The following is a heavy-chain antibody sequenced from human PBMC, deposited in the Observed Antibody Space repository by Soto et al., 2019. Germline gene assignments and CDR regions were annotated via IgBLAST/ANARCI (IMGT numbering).Heavy chain of an antibody. Sequence: GASVKVSCKASGYTFTSYAMHWVRQAPGQRLEWMGWINAGNGNTKYSQKFQGRVTITRDTSASTAYMELSSLRSEDTAVYYCAREQVTMVRGAPHYYYGMDVWGQGTTVTVSS. D-gene: IGHD3-10*01. J-gene: IGHJ6*02. CDR2: INAGNGNT. V-gene: IGHV1-3*01. CDR3: AREQVTMVRGAPHYYYGMDV. CDR1: GYTFTSYA.